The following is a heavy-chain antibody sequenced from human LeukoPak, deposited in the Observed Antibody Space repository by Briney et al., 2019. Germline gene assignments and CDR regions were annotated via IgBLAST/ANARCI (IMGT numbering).Heavy chain of an antibody. V-gene: IGHV1-2*02. CDR3: ARDQGYCSSTSCLVFDY. J-gene: IGHJ4*02. D-gene: IGHD2-2*01. Sequence: GASVKVSCKASGYTFTGYYMHWARQAPGQGVEWMGWINPNSGGTNYAQKFQGRVTMTRDTSISTAYMELSRLRSDDTAVYYCARDQGYCSSTSCLVFDYWGQGTLVTVSS. CDR1: GYTFTGYY. CDR2: INPNSGGT.